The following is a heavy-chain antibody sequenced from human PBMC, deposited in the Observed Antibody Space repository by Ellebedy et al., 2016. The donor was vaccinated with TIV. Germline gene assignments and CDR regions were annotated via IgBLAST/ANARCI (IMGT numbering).Heavy chain of an antibody. CDR2: IYYAGSA. CDR3: ASAPLGRNWYFEF. CDR1: GGSITNYY. Sequence: MPSETLSLTCSVSGGSITNYYWSWIRQPPGKELEWIAYIYYAGSANYNPSLKSRVTISIDTSKSQFPLQLSSVTAADTAVYYCASAPLGRNWYFEFWGRGTLVTVSA. V-gene: IGHV4-59*01. J-gene: IGHJ2*01. D-gene: IGHD1-26*01.